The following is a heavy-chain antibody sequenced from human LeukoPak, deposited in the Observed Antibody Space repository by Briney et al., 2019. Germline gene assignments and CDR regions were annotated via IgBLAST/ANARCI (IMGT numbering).Heavy chain of an antibody. J-gene: IGHJ4*02. CDR2: ISGHNGHT. CDR3: ARGPGIAVASVFDY. V-gene: IGHV1-18*04. CDR1: GYTFTSYG. Sequence: GASVKVSCKASGYTFTSYGINWVRQAPGQGLEWMGWISGHNGHTNYVQKMQGRVTMTTDTSTNTAYMELRNLTSDDTAVYYCARGPGIAVASVFDYWGQGSLVTVSS. D-gene: IGHD6-19*01.